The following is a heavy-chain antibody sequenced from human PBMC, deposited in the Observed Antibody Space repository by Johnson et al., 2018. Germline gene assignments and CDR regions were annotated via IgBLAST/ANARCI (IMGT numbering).Heavy chain of an antibody. V-gene: IGHV3-43D*03. CDR2: ISWDGGST. D-gene: IGHD3-10*01. Sequence: VQLQESGGGLVQXGGSLRLSCAASGFTFDDYAMHWVRQAPGKGLEWVSLISWDGGSTYYADSVKGRFTISRDNSKNSLYLQMNSLRAEDTALYYCAKVSVPYYYGSGSYSYYYMDVWGKGTTVTVSS. J-gene: IGHJ6*03. CDR1: GFTFDDYA. CDR3: AKVSVPYYYGSGSYSYYYMDV.